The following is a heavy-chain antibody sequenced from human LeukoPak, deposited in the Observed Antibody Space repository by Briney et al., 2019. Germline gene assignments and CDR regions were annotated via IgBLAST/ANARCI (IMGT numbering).Heavy chain of an antibody. CDR3: ARRRISRNWFDP. Sequence: SETLSLTCAVYGGSFSGYYWSWIRQPPGKGLEWIGEINHSGSTNYNPSLKGRVTISVDTSKNQFSLKLSSVTAADTAVYYCARRRISRNWFDPWGQGTLVTVSS. J-gene: IGHJ5*02. CDR2: INHSGST. V-gene: IGHV4-34*01. CDR1: GGSFSGYY.